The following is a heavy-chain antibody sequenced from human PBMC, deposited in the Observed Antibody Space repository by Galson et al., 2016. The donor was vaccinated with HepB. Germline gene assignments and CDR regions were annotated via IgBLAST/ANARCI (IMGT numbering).Heavy chain of an antibody. CDR3: ARDLVYPGDYGKYYCYGMDV. V-gene: IGHV3-48*03. CDR2: ISSSGTTI. J-gene: IGHJ6*02. Sequence: SLRLSCAASGFTFSSFEMNWVRQAPGKGLEWLSYISSSGTTIYYADSVKGRFTISRDNARNSLYLQMNSLRVEDTAVYYCARDLVYPGDYGKYYCYGMDVWGQGTTVTVSS. D-gene: IGHD4-17*01. CDR1: GFTFSSFE.